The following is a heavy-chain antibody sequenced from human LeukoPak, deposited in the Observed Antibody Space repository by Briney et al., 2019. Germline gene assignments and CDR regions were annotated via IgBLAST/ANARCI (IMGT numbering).Heavy chain of an antibody. D-gene: IGHD2-2*01. CDR1: GFTFSSYA. V-gene: IGHV3-15*01. CDR3: TTDPPPVVPAGYQYDYVDV. J-gene: IGHJ6*03. CDR2: VKSKTEGGTT. Sequence: KPGRSLRLSCAASGFTFSSYAMSWVRQAPGKGLEWIGRVKSKTEGGTTVYTAPVKGRFTISRDDAKNTLYLQMNSLKTEDTAVYYCTTDPPPVVPAGYQYDYVDVWGRGTTVTVSS.